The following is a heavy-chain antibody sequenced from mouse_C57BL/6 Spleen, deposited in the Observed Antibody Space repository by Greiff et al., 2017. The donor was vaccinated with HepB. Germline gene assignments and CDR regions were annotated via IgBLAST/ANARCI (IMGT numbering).Heavy chain of an antibody. J-gene: IGHJ4*01. CDR3: ARSGSSYNYAMDY. V-gene: IGHV1-76*01. Sequence: QVQLQQSGAELVRPGASVKLSCKASGYTFTDYYINWVKQRPGQGLEWIARIYPGSGNTYYNEKFKGKATLTAEKSSSTAYMQLSSRTSEDSAVYFCARSGSSYNYAMDYWGQGTSVTVSS. CDR2: IYPGSGNT. CDR1: GYTFTDYY. D-gene: IGHD1-1*01.